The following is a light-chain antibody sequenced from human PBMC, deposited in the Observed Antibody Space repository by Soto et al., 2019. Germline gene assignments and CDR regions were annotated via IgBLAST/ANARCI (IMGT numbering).Light chain of an antibody. CDR1: SGHSSYI. Sequence: QSVLTQSSSASASLGSSVKLTCTLSSGHSSYIIAWHQQQPGKAPRYLMHLESSGSYNKGSGVPDRFSGSSSGADRYLTISSLQSEDEADYYCETWASYTQVFGGGTKLTVL. CDR2: LESSGSY. CDR3: ETWASYTQV. J-gene: IGLJ2*01. V-gene: IGLV4-60*03.